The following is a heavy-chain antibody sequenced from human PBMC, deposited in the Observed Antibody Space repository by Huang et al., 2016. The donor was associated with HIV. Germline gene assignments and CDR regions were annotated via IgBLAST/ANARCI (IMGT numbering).Heavy chain of an antibody. CDR3: ATKTAAMDI. CDR2: IKKDESEK. D-gene: IGHD1-7*01. CDR1: TFTFGAYW. J-gene: IGHJ6*02. V-gene: IGHV3-7*01. Sequence: VESGGRLVQPGGSLRLSCVGSTFTFGAYWMSLVRQSPGKGLGWVANIKKDESEKYYVESVKGRFNISRDNAKKVLFLEMNNVRVEDTATYYCATKTAAMDIWGQGTTVTVS.